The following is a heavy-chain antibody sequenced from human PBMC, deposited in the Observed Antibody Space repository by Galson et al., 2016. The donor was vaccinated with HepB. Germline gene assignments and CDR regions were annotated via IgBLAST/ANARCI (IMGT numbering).Heavy chain of an antibody. Sequence: SLRLSCAASGFTFSTYSMNWVRQAPGKGLEWVSSISGTSSYIWNADSVKGRFTISRDNAKNSLYLQMNSLRAEDTAVYFCAREGGSDTFGGVVYWGRGTLVTVSS. J-gene: IGHJ4*02. V-gene: IGHV3-21*01. D-gene: IGHD3-16*01. CDR2: ISGTSSYI. CDR3: AREGGSDTFGGVVY. CDR1: GFTFSTYS.